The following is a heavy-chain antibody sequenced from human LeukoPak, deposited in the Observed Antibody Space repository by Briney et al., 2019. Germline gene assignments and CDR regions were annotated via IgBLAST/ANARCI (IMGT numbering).Heavy chain of an antibody. D-gene: IGHD2-2*01. CDR2: VVPIFDTT. Sequence: TVKVSCKASGGTFSTYAISWVRQAPGQGLEWMGGVVPIFDTTNYAQKFQNRVIITADESTTTAFMELSNLTSDDTAVYYCVRDGSTGCYEHGEAFDIWGQGTMVTVSS. CDR3: VRDGSTGCYEHGEAFDI. V-gene: IGHV1-69*01. CDR1: GGTFSTYA. J-gene: IGHJ3*02.